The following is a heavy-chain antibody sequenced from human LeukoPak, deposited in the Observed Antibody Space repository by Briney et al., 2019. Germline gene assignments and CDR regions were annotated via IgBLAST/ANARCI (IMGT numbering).Heavy chain of an antibody. CDR1: GFTLSSYE. CDR3: PRNSGWYGLS. V-gene: IGHV3-48*03. J-gene: IGHJ1*01. CDR2: ISSSWTTI. Sequence: GGSLRLSCAASGFTLSSYEMNWVRQAPGKALEGVSYISSSWTTIYYADSVKGRFTISRDNAKNSLYLQMNSLRAEDTAVSYCPRNSGWYGLSWGQGTLVTVSS. D-gene: IGHD6-19*01.